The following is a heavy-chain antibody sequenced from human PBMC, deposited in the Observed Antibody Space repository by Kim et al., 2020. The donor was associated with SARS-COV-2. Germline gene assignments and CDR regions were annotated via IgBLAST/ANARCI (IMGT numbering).Heavy chain of an antibody. CDR1: GGPINSRGYY. J-gene: IGHJ4*02. CDR3: ARPGEGMGDTFDY. Sequence: SETLSLTCSVSGGPINSRGYYWGWIRQSPGKGLEWIGSIYYAGSTYYNPSLEGRVTISVDPSKNQLSLRLTSVTAADTAVYDCARPGEGMGDTFDYWGQGTLVTVSS. D-gene: IGHD3-16*01. V-gene: IGHV4-39*01. CDR2: IYYAGST.